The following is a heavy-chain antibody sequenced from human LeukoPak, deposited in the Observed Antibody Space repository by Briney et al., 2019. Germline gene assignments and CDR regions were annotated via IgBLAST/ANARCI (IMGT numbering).Heavy chain of an antibody. CDR3: ARHSSGNDY. CDR2: VSPSDSDT. Sequence: GESLKISCEGSGYTFTNFWIGWVRQMPGKGLEWMGIVSPSDSDTRYSPSFQGQVTISADKSISTAYLQWSSLKASDTAMYYCARHSSGNDYWGQGTLVTVSS. V-gene: IGHV5-51*01. J-gene: IGHJ4*02. D-gene: IGHD1-26*01. CDR1: GYTFTNFW.